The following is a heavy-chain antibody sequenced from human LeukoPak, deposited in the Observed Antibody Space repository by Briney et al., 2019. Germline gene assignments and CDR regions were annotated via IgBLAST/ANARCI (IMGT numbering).Heavy chain of an antibody. J-gene: IGHJ4*02. CDR3: ARDPVVPDDGYYFDY. Sequence: GGSLRLSCAASGFTFSRYTMNWVRQAPGKGLEWVSTISPSNTYIYYSASVKGRFTISRDNPKNSLYLQMNSLRAEDTAVYYCARDPVVPDDGYYFDYWGQGTLVTVSS. D-gene: IGHD2-2*01. V-gene: IGHV3-21*01. CDR2: ISPSNTYI. CDR1: GFTFSRYT.